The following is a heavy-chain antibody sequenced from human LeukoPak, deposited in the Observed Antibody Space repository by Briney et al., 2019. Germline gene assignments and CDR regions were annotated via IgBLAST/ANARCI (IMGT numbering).Heavy chain of an antibody. Sequence: GGSLRLSCAASGFTFSSYGMHWVRQAPGKGLEWVAFIRYDGSNKYYADSVKGRFTISRDNSKNTLYLQMNSLRAEDTAVYYCAKDPLNCSSTSCYFPSLSYFDYWGQGTLVTVSS. CDR1: GFTFSSYG. V-gene: IGHV3-30*02. CDR2: IRYDGSNK. J-gene: IGHJ4*02. D-gene: IGHD2-2*01. CDR3: AKDPLNCSSTSCYFPSLSYFDY.